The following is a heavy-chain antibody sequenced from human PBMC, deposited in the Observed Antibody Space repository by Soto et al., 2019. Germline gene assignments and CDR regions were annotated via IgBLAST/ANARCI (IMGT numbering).Heavy chain of an antibody. V-gene: IGHV4-61*01. CDR3: AREYSNSPEAFDY. CDR1: GGSVNSDYYY. CDR2: IYYTGST. D-gene: IGHD6-6*01. J-gene: IGHJ4*02. Sequence: SETLSLTCTVSGGSVNSDYYYWSWIRQPPGKGLEWIGYIYYTGSTKYNTSLESRVTISLDTSRNQFSLKLSSVTAADTAVFYCAREYSNSPEAFDYWGQGALVT.